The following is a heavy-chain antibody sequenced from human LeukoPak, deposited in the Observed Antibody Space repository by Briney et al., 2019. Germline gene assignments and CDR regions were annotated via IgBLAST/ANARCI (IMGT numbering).Heavy chain of an antibody. Sequence: GESLKISCKGSGYSFTTYWIGWVRQMPGKGLEWMGIIYPGDSDTRYSPSFQGHVTISADKSISTAYLQWSSLKASDTAMYYCARHWDCGGDCYWIDYWGQGTLVTVSS. D-gene: IGHD2-21*02. CDR3: ARHWDCGGDCYWIDY. V-gene: IGHV5-51*01. CDR1: GYSFTTYW. J-gene: IGHJ4*02. CDR2: IYPGDSDT.